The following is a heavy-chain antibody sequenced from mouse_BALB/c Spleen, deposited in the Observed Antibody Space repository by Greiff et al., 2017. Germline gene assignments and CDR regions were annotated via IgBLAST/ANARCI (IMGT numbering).Heavy chain of an antibody. CDR1: GYTFTNYW. D-gene: IGHD2-2*01. Sequence: QVQLQQSGAELVRPGTSVKISCKASGYTFTNYWLGWVKQRPGHGLEWIGDIYPGGGYTNYNEKFKGKATLTADTSSSTAYMQLSSLTSEDSAVYYCARTNYGYDESWFAYWGQGTLVTVSA. V-gene: IGHV1-63*02. J-gene: IGHJ3*01. CDR3: ARTNYGYDESWFAY. CDR2: IYPGGGYT.